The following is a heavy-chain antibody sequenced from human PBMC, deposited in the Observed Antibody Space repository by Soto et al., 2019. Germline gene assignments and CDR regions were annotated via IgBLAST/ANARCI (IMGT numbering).Heavy chain of an antibody. CDR3: ARDITVGTYFPHDAFDI. J-gene: IGHJ3*02. D-gene: IGHD1-26*01. CDR1: GFTFSSYW. V-gene: IGHV3-7*03. Sequence: GGSLRLSCAASGFTFSSYWMSWVRRAPGKGLEWVAKIKQDVSEKYYVDSVKGRFTVSRDNAKNSLSLQMNSLRAEDTAVYYCARDITVGTYFPHDAFDIWGQGTTVTVSS. CDR2: IKQDVSEK.